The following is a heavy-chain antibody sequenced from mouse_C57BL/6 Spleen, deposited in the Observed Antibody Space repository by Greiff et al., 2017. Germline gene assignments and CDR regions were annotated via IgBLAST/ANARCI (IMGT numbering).Heavy chain of an antibody. V-gene: IGHV5-16*01. Sequence: EVHLVESEGGLVQPGSSMKLSCTASGFTFSDYYMAWVRQVPEKGLEWVATINYDGSSTYYLDSLKSRFIISRDNAKNILYLQMSSLKSEDTATYYCARAPYDELYFDVWGTGTTVTVSS. J-gene: IGHJ1*03. CDR3: ARAPYDELYFDV. CDR1: GFTFSDYY. CDR2: INYDGSST. D-gene: IGHD2-3*01.